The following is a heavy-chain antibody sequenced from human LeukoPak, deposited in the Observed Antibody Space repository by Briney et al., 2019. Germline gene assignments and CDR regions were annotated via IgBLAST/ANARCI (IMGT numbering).Heavy chain of an antibody. CDR3: ARRRGGYCSSTSCYTRSGEDY. V-gene: IGHV4-34*01. Sequence: PETLSLTCAVYGGSFSGYYWSWIRQPPGKGLEWIGEINHSGSTNYNPSLKRRVTISVDTSKNQFSMKLSSVTAAETAVYYCARRRGGYCSSTSCYTRSGEDYWGQGTLVTVSS. CDR1: GGSFSGYY. CDR2: INHSGST. D-gene: IGHD2-2*02. J-gene: IGHJ4*02.